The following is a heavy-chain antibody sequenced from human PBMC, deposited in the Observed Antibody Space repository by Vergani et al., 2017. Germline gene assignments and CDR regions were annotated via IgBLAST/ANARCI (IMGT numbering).Heavy chain of an antibody. J-gene: IGHJ4*02. CDR1: RYPFSRYG. Sequence: QAQLVQSGAEVKKPGASVRVSCKASRYPFSRYGISWVRQAPGQGLEWMGWISAYSGETRYARSLQGRVTMTTDASTNTAYMSLRSLRSDDTAIYYCVRARRTCTYDYCPRYYYDLWGQGTLVTVSS. CDR2: ISAYSGET. V-gene: IGHV1-18*01. CDR3: VRARRTCTYDYCPRYYYDL. D-gene: IGHD3-16*01.